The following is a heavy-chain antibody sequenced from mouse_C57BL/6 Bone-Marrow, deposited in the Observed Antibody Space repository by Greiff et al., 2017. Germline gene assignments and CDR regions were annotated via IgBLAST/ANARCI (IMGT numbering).Heavy chain of an antibody. CDR3: ARGILRFYFDY. CDR2: IYPGSGNT. J-gene: IGHJ2*01. CDR1: GYTFTDYY. D-gene: IGHD1-1*01. V-gene: IGHV1-76*01. Sequence: QVQLKESGAELVRPGASVKLSCKASGYTFTDYYINWVKQRPGQGLEWIARIYPGSGNTYYNEKFKGKATLTAEQSSSTAYMQLSCLTSEDSAVYFCARGILRFYFDYWGQGTTLTVSS.